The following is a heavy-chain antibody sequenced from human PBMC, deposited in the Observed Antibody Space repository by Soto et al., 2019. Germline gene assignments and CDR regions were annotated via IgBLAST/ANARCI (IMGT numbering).Heavy chain of an antibody. CDR2: ISSSSSYI. CDR3: ARAGDDPWAFDI. CDR1: GFTFSSYS. Sequence: GGSLRLSCAASGFTFSSYSMNWFRQAPGKGLEWVSSISSSSSYIYYADSVKGRFTISRDNAKNSLYLQMNSLRAEDTAVYYCARAGDDPWAFDIWGQGTMVTVSS. D-gene: IGHD2-21*01. J-gene: IGHJ3*02. V-gene: IGHV3-21*01.